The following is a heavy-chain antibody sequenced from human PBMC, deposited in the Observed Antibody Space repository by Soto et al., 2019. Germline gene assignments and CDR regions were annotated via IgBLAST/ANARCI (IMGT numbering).Heavy chain of an antibody. CDR2: MNPNSGNT. CDR1: GYTFTSYD. D-gene: IGHD3-9*01. Sequence: GASVKVSCKASGYTFTSYDINWVRQATGQGLEYLGWMNPNSGNTGYVQKFQGRVTMTRDTSISTAYMELSSLRSEDTAVYFCARRNYDILTGYYAFDIWGQGTMVTVSS. V-gene: IGHV1-8*01. J-gene: IGHJ3*02. CDR3: ARRNYDILTGYYAFDI.